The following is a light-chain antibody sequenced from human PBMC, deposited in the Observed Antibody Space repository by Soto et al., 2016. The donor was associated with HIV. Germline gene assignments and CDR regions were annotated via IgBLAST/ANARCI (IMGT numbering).Light chain of an antibody. V-gene: IGKV1-16*02. CDR1: QDIDNY. CDR2: GAS. J-gene: IGKJ4*01. Sequence: DIQLTQSPSFLSASVGDRVTITCRASQDIDNYLAWFQQKPGKAPKSLIYGASTLQSGVSSKFSGSRSGTDFTLTISSLQPEDFATYFCQQYKTYPLTFGGGDQGADQT. CDR3: QQYKTYPLT.